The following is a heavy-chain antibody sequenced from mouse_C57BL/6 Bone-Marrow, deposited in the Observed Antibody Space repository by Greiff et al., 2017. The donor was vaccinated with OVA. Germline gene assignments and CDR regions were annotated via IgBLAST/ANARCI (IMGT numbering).Heavy chain of an antibody. CDR1: GFTFTDYY. CDR3: ASLGSWYFDV. V-gene: IGHV7-3*01. D-gene: IGHD1-1*01. CDR2: IRNKANGYTT. J-gene: IGHJ1*03. Sequence: EVQLVESGGGLVQPGGSLSLSCAASGFTFTDYYMSWVRQPPGKALEWLGFIRNKANGYTTEYSASVKGRFTISRDTSQSILDLQMNALRAEDSATYYCASLGSWYFDVWGTGTTVTVSS.